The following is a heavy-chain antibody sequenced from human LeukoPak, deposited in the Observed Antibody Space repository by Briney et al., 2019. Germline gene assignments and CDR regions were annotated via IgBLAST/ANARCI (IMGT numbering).Heavy chain of an antibody. J-gene: IGHJ4*02. CDR1: GFTVRSNY. V-gene: IGHV3-66*01. Sequence: PGGSLRLSCVASGFTVRSNYMNWVRQAPGKGLEWVSIIYSGGTTYYADSVKGRFTISRDNAKNSLYLQMNSLRAEDTAVYYCARDQGLLVVAGRFGYWGQGTLVTVSS. CDR2: IYSGGTT. CDR3: ARDQGLLVVAGRFGY. D-gene: IGHD6-19*01.